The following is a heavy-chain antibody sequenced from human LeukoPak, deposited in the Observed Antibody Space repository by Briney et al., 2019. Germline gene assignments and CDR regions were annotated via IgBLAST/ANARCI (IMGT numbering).Heavy chain of an antibody. J-gene: IGHJ4*02. CDR2: IIPILGIA. V-gene: IGHV1-69*04. CDR1: GGTFSSYA. CDR3: ARDQDSSSWYGDPWYFDY. Sequence: GASVKVSCKASGGTFSSYAISWVRQAPGQGLEWMGRIIPILGIANYAQKFQGRVTITADKSTSTAYMELSSLRSEDTAVYYCARDQDSSSWYGDPWYFDYWGQGTLVTVSS. D-gene: IGHD6-13*01.